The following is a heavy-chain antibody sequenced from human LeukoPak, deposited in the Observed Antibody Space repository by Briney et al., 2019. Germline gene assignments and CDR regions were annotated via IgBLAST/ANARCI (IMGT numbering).Heavy chain of an antibody. CDR2: ISSSSSYI. CDR3: ATTPLNYYDSSGYLINWFDP. Sequence: GGSLRLSCAASGFTFSSYSMNWVRQAPGKGLEWVSSISSSSSYIYYADSVKGRFTISRDNAKNSLYLQMNSLRAEDTAVYYCATTPLNYYDSSGYLINWFDPWGQGTLVTVSS. CDR1: GFTFSSYS. V-gene: IGHV3-21*01. J-gene: IGHJ5*02. D-gene: IGHD3-22*01.